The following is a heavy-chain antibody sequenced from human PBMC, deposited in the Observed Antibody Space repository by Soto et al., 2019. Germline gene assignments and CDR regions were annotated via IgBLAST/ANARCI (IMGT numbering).Heavy chain of an antibody. CDR3: XXXXXXXLVTSDFNY. D-gene: IGHD2-8*02. J-gene: IGHJ4*02. V-gene: IGHV3-30*03. CDR2: VSHDGRNT. Sequence: VQLVESGGGVVQPGRSLRLSCAASGFTFSDYAMHWVRQAPGKGLEWVAVVSHDGRNTHYADSVKGRFTISRDSSKNTVSLEMTSLRAXXXXXXXXXXXXXXXLVTSDFNYWGQGALVTVSS. CDR1: GFTFSDYA.